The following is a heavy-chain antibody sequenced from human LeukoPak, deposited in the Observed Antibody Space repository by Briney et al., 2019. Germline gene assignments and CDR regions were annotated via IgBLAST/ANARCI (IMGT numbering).Heavy chain of an antibody. Sequence: SETLSLTCTVSGGSISSGGYYWRWVRQHPGKGLEWIGYIYYSGSTYYNPSLKSRVTISVDTSKNQFSLKLSSVTAADTAVYYCATFSWYNHFDYWGQGTLVTVSS. J-gene: IGHJ4*02. V-gene: IGHV4-31*03. CDR1: GGSISSGGYY. CDR3: ATFSWYNHFDY. CDR2: IYYSGST. D-gene: IGHD6-13*01.